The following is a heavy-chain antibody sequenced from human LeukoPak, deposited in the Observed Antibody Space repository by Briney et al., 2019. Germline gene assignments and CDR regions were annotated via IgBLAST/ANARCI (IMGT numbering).Heavy chain of an antibody. J-gene: IGHJ4*02. CDR3: AKPASIVVVPAVY. CDR2: IRYDGSNK. CDR1: GFTFSSYG. V-gene: IGHV3-30*02. Sequence: GGSLRLSCAASGFTFSSYGMHWVRQAPGKGLEWGAFIRYDGSNKYYADSVKSRFTISRDNSKNTLYLQMNSLRAEATAVYYCAKPASIVVVPAVYWGQGTLVTVSS. D-gene: IGHD2-2*01.